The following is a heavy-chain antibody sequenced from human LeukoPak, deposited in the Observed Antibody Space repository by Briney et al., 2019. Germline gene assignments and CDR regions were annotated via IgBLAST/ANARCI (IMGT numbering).Heavy chain of an antibody. D-gene: IGHD3-3*01. Sequence: GGSLRLSCAASGFTFSSYWMSWVRQAPGKGLEWVANIKQDGSEKYYVDSVKGRFTISRDKAKNSLYLQMNSLRAEDTAVYYCARERRGYYDFWSGYSNWFDPWGQGTLVTVSS. CDR3: ARERRGYYDFWSGYSNWFDP. CDR1: GFTFSSYW. V-gene: IGHV3-7*01. CDR2: IKQDGSEK. J-gene: IGHJ5*02.